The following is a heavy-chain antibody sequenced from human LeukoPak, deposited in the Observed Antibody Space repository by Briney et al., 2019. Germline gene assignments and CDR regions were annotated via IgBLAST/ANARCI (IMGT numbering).Heavy chain of an antibody. Sequence: GGSLRLSCAASGFTFSSYGMHWVRQAPGKGLEWVAFIRYDGSNKYYADSVKGRFTTSRDNSKNTLYLQMNSLRAEDTAVYYCATTQAQRWLPGDYWGQGTLVTVSS. J-gene: IGHJ4*02. D-gene: IGHD5-24*01. CDR3: ATTQAQRWLPGDY. CDR2: IRYDGSNK. CDR1: GFTFSSYG. V-gene: IGHV3-30*02.